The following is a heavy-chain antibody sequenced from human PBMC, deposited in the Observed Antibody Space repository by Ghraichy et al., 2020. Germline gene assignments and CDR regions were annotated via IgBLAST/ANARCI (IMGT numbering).Heavy chain of an antibody. J-gene: IGHJ6*01. D-gene: IGHD2/OR15-2a*01. V-gene: IGHV3-48*02. CDR3: ATPPGATTFCYYYGIDV. Sequence: GGSLRLSCAASGFSFSSYSMNWVRQAPGKGLEWVSYISSSSSTIYYAASVKGRFTISRDNSKNSLHLQMNTLRDEDTAVYYCATPPGATTFCYYYGIDVWCPGTTVTVSS. CDR1: GFSFSSYS. CDR2: ISSSSSTI.